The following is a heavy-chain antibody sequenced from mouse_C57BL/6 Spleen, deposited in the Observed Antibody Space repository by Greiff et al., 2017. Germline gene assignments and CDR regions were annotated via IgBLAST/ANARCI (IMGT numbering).Heavy chain of an antibody. Sequence: VQLQQSGAELVRPGASVTLSCKASGYTFTDYEMHWVKQTPVHGLEWIGAIDPETGGTAYNQKFKGKAILTADKSSSTAYMERRSLTSEDSAVYYCTRSIGEIVYSNYPWYFDVWGTGTTVTVSS. CDR3: TRSIGEIVYSNYPWYFDV. CDR2: IDPETGGT. D-gene: IGHD2-5*01. V-gene: IGHV1-15*01. CDR1: GYTFTDYE. J-gene: IGHJ1*03.